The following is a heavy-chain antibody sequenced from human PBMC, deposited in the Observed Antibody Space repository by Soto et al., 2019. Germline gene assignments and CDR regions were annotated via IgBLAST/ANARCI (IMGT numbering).Heavy chain of an antibody. D-gene: IGHD2-21*01. J-gene: IGHJ4*02. CDR1: GLTFSSYW. CDR3: VRDMQLWLLDS. V-gene: IGHV3-74*01. CDR2: INTDGSVA. Sequence: GGSLRLSCAASGLTFSSYWMHWVRQAPGKGLVWVSRINTDGSVATYADSVKGRFTISRDNAKNTLYLHMNSLRAEDTAVYYCVRDMQLWLLDSSGQGSLVTVSS.